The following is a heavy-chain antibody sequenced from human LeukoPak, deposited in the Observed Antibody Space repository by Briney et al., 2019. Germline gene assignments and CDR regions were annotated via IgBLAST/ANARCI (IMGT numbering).Heavy chain of an antibody. J-gene: IGHJ4*02. D-gene: IGHD2-15*01. CDR2: MYIGGNT. CDR3: ARGYCFIGNCPFALDN. CDR1: GFTVSNSY. V-gene: IGHV3-66*02. Sequence: GGSLRLSCAASGFTVSNSYMAWVRQAPGKGLEWGSIMYIGGNTFHADSVKGRFTISRDNSKNTLDPPTNSLTSEDTAIYYCARGYCFIGNCPFALDNWGQGTLVTVSS.